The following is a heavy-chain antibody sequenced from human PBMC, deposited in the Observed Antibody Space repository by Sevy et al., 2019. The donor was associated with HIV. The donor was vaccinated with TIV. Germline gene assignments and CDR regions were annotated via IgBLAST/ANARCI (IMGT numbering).Heavy chain of an antibody. CDR2: IFYSGTT. Sequence: GSLRLPCTVSGGSISSSSYYWGWIRQPPGKGLEWIGHIFYSGTTFFNPSPNSRITISVATSKNQFSLKLSSVTAADTAVYYCARRYGPDFDYWGQGTLVTVSS. V-gene: IGHV4-39*01. CDR1: GGSISSSSYY. D-gene: IGHD4-17*01. J-gene: IGHJ4*02. CDR3: ARRYGPDFDY.